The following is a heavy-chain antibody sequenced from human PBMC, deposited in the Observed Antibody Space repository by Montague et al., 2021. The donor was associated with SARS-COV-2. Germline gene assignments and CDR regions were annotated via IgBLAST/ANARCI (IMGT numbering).Heavy chain of an antibody. V-gene: IGHV4-59*07. D-gene: IGHD3-10*01. CDR1: GASITTYY. Sequence: SDTLSLTCSVSGASITTYYWSWIRQAPGKGLEWIAYIFHSGHTNXNPSLRSRVAISIDTSRDQFSLSLTSITAADTAVYYCARQPYLASAYYFDYWGLGTLVTVSS. J-gene: IGHJ4*02. CDR3: ARQPYLASAYYFDY. CDR2: IFHSGHT.